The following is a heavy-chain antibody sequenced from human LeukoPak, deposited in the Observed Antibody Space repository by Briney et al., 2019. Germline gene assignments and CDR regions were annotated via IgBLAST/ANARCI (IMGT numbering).Heavy chain of an antibody. CDR3: APSAFDY. V-gene: IGHV1-46*01. Sequence: GASVKVSCKASGYTFTNYYMHWVRQAPGQGLEWMGIINPGGNSTSYAQKFQGRVTMTWDTSTSTVYMEVSSLRFEDTAVYYCAPSAFDYWGQGTLVTVSP. CDR1: GYTFTNYY. J-gene: IGHJ4*02. D-gene: IGHD3-10*01. CDR2: INPGGNST.